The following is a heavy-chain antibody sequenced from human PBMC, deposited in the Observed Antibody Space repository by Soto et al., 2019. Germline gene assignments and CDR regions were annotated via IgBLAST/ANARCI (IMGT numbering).Heavy chain of an antibody. Sequence: SVKVSCKASGGTFSSYAISWVRQAPGQGLEWMGGIIPIFGIANYAQKFQGRVTITADESTSTAYMELSSLRSEDTAVYYCANAPYSSGWYDYWGQGTLVTLSS. CDR2: IIPIFGIA. CDR1: GGTFSSYA. J-gene: IGHJ4*02. D-gene: IGHD6-19*01. CDR3: ANAPYSSGWYDY. V-gene: IGHV1-69*13.